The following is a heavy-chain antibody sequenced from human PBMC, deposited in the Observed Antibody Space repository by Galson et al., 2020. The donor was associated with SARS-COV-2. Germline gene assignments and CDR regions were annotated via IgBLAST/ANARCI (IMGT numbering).Heavy chain of an antibody. CDR1: GFTVSNTY. D-gene: IGHD6-19*01. CDR3: ARDPYSSGWTNYYYFAMDV. J-gene: IGHJ6*02. Sequence: GESLKISCVASGFTVSNTYMSWVRQAPGKGLEWVALLYSGGTTSYTHSVKGRFIISRDSSKNTLYLQMSSLRAEDTAVYYCARDPYSSGWTNYYYFAMDVWGQGTTVTVSS. CDR2: LYSGGTT. V-gene: IGHV3-53*01.